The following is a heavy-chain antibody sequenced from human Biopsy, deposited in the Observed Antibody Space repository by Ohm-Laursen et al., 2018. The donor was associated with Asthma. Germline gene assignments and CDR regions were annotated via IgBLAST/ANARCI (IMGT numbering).Heavy chain of an antibody. CDR3: ARGVDRVTGLLDHYDS. J-gene: IGHJ4*02. CDR1: GFYIYNFY. Sequence: TLSLTCTVSGFYIYNFYWSWIRQPPGKELESIGHVYYSGSTNYNPSLKSLVTISIDAYKNQFSLKLTSVTDADTAVYYCARGVDRVTGLLDHYDSWGQGTLVTVSS. CDR2: VYYSGST. D-gene: IGHD2-21*02. V-gene: IGHV4-59*01.